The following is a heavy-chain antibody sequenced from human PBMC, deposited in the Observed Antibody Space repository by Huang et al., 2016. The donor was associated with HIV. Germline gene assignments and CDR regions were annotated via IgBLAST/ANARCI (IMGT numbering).Heavy chain of an antibody. CDR1: GFIFSNYG. Sequence: QVQLVESGGGVVQPGRSLRLSCAASGFIFSNYGMHWVRQAPGKGLEWFALISYDGSNKYYTDSVKGRFSISRDNSKNTLYLQMNSLRAEDTAVYYCALKGDSSGWEYFRHWGQGTLVTVSS. CDR3: ALKGDSSGWEYFRH. D-gene: IGHD6-19*01. V-gene: IGHV3-30*03. CDR2: ISYDGSNK. J-gene: IGHJ1*01.